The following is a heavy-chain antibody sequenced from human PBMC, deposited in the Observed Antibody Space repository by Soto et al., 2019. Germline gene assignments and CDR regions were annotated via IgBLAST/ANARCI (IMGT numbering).Heavy chain of an antibody. Sequence: SETLSLTCAVYGGSFSGYYWSWIRQPPGKGLEWIGEINHSGSTNYNPSLKSRVTISVDTSKNQFSLKLSSVTAADTAVYYCARDPITMPPYFDYWGQGTTVTVSS. CDR3: ARDPITMPPYFDY. CDR2: INHSGST. J-gene: IGHJ4*03. CDR1: GGSFSGYY. V-gene: IGHV4-34*01. D-gene: IGHD3-3*01.